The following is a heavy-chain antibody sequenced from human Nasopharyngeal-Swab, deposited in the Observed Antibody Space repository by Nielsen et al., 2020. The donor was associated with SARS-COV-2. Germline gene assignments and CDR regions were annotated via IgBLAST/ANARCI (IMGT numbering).Heavy chain of an antibody. J-gene: IGHJ4*02. Sequence: PESLSLTCTVSGGSISSSSYYWGWLRQPPGKGLEWIGSIYYSGSTYYNPSLKSRLTISVDPSKNQFTLKLSSVTAADTAVYYLARTHSYGSGSPDYWGQGTLVTVSS. CDR1: GGSISSSSYY. V-gene: IGHV4-39*01. D-gene: IGHD3-10*01. CDR3: ARTHSYGSGSPDY. CDR2: IYYSGST.